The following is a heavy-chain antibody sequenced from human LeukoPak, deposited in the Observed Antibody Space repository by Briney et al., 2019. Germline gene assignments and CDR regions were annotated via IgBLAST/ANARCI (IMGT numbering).Heavy chain of an antibody. CDR2: IYPGDSDT. V-gene: IGHV5-51*01. Sequence: KRGESLKISCKGSGYSFTSYWIGWVRQLPGKGLEWMGIIYPGDSDTRYSPSFQGQVTISADKSISTAYLQWSSLKASDTAMYYCARHLEGYDILTGDYPGYYYYMDVWGKGTTVTVSS. CDR3: ARHLEGYDILTGDYPGYYYYMDV. J-gene: IGHJ6*03. D-gene: IGHD3-9*01. CDR1: GYSFTSYW.